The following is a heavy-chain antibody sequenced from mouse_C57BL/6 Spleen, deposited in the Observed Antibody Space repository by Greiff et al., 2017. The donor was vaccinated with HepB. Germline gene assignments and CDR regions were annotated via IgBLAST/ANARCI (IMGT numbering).Heavy chain of an antibody. V-gene: IGHV5-17*01. CDR3: ARSPGYFDY. CDR2: ISSGSSTI. CDR1: GFTFSDYG. J-gene: IGHJ2*01. Sequence: EVQVVESGGGLVKPGGSLKLSCAASGFTFSDYGMHWVRQAPEKGLEWVAYISSGSSTIYYADTVKGRFPISRDNAKNTLFLQMTSLRSEDTAMYYCARSPGYFDYWGQGTTLTVSS.